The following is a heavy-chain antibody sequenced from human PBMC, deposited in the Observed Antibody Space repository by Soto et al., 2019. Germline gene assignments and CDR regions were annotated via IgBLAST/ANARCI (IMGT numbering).Heavy chain of an antibody. CDR3: ARGLSPYCSGGSCLSDAFDI. CDR2: IWYDGSNK. V-gene: IGHV3-33*01. J-gene: IGHJ3*02. Sequence: QVQLVESGGGVVQPGRSLRLSCAASGFTFSSYGMHWVRQAPGRGLEWVAVIWYDGSNKYYADSVKGRFTISRDNSNNTLYLKVNSLRAEETVVYYCARGLSPYCSGGSCLSDAFDIWGQGTMVTVSS. CDR1: GFTFSSYG. D-gene: IGHD2-15*01.